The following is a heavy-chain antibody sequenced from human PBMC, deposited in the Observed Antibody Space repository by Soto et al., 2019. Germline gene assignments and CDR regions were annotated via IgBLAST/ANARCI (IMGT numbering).Heavy chain of an antibody. Sequence: SQTLSLTCAISGDSVSDSSVSWNWIRQSPSRGLEWLGRTFYRSKWKNDYALSVKSRLSVNPDTSKNQFSLQLNSVTPEDTAVYYCARDDNGWAFDYWGPGILVTVSS. D-gene: IGHD2-8*01. CDR2: TFYRSKWKN. CDR3: ARDDNGWAFDY. CDR1: GDSVSDSSVS. J-gene: IGHJ4*02. V-gene: IGHV6-1*01.